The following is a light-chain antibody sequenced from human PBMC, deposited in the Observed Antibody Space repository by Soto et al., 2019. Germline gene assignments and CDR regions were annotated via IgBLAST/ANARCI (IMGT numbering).Light chain of an antibody. CDR2: DAS. V-gene: IGKV3-11*01. Sequence: EIVLTQSPATLSLSPGEGATLSCRASQSVSSYLAWYQQKPGQAPRLLIYDASKRATGIPARFSGSGSGTDFSLTISSLEPEDFAVYYCQQYNNWPRTFGQGTKVEIK. J-gene: IGKJ1*01. CDR1: QSVSSY. CDR3: QQYNNWPRT.